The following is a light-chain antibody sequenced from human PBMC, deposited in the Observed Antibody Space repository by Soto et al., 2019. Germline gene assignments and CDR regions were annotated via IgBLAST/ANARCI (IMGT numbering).Light chain of an antibody. V-gene: IGLV2-23*01. CDR1: SSDVGGYNL. CDR3: CSHAGSSTYVV. J-gene: IGLJ2*01. Sequence: QSALTQPASVSGSPGQSIAISCTGTSSDVGGYNLVSWYQQHPGKAPKFLIYEDSKRPSGVSDRFSGSKSGNTASLTISGLQAEDEADYYCCSHAGSSTYVVFGGGTKLTVL. CDR2: EDS.